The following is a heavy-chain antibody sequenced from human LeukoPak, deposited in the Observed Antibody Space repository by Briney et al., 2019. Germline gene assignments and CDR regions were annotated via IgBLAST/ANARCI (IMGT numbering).Heavy chain of an antibody. Sequence: SETLSLTCAVYGGSFSGYYWSWIRQPPGKGLEWIGEINHSGSTNYNPSLKSRVTISVDTSKNQFSLKLSSVTAADTAVYYCARVVRDYDSSGYYDYWGQGTLVTVSS. D-gene: IGHD3-22*01. CDR3: ARVVRDYDSSGYYDY. CDR2: INHSGST. V-gene: IGHV4-34*01. J-gene: IGHJ4*02. CDR1: GGSFSGYY.